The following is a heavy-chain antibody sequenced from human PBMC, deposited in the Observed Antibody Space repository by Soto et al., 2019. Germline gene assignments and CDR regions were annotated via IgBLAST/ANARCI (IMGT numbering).Heavy chain of an antibody. CDR3: AKSEWELLTWFDP. CDR2: ISGSGGST. CDR1: GFTFKNYA. D-gene: IGHD1-26*01. Sequence: PGGSLRLSCAAAGFTFKNYAMNWVRQVPGKGLEWVSTISGSGGSTYYADSVKGRFTISRDNSKNTLYLQMNSLRAEDTAVYYCAKSEWELLTWFDPWGQGTLVTVSS. J-gene: IGHJ5*02. V-gene: IGHV3-23*01.